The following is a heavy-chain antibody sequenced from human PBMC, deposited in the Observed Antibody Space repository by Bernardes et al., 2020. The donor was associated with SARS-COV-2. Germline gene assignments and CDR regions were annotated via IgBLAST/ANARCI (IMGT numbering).Heavy chain of an antibody. J-gene: IGHJ6*02. Sequence: SETLSLTCTVSGGSISSYYWSWIRQPAGKGLEWIGRIYTSGSTNYNPSLKSRVTMSVDTSKNQFSLKLSSVTAADTAVYYCAGITMVRGYYYYGMDVWGQGTTVTVSS. V-gene: IGHV4-4*07. CDR3: AGITMVRGYYYYGMDV. D-gene: IGHD3-10*01. CDR2: IYTSGST. CDR1: GGSISSYY.